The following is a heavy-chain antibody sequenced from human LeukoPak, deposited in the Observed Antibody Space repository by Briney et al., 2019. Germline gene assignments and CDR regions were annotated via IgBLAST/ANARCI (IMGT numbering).Heavy chain of an antibody. J-gene: IGHJ6*02. D-gene: IGHD3-3*01. CDR2: ITYSGNT. CDR1: GGSISSGPYY. Sequence: PSQTLSLTCTVSGGSISSGPYYWIWIRQHPGKGLEWIGYITYSGNTYYHPALNSRVTVSLDTSKTQFSLKLSSVTAADTAVYYCARIAYDALDSYYYGMDVWGQGTTVTVSS. CDR3: ARIAYDALDSYYYGMDV. V-gene: IGHV4-31*03.